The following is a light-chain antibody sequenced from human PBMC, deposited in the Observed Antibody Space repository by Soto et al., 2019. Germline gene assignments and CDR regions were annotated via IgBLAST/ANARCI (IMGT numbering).Light chain of an antibody. V-gene: IGKV1-39*01. CDR1: QSITTF. Sequence: DIQVTQSPSSLSASVGDRVTITCRASQSITTFLNWYQQKPGHAPKLLIYAASSLQTGVPSRFSGSGSGTDFTLPISSLQREDFATYYCQQAYGAPPTFGQGTKVEIK. CDR3: QQAYGAPPT. CDR2: AAS. J-gene: IGKJ1*01.